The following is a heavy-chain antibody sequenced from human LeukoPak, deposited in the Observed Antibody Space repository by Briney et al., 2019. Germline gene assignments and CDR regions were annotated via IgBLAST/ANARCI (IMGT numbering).Heavy chain of an antibody. Sequence: GSSVKVSCKASGGTFSSYAISWVRQAPGQGFEWMGGIIPIFGTANYAQKFQGRVTITADESTSTAYMELSSLRSEDTAVYYCARGLRGTDAFDIWGQGTMVTVSS. CDR3: ARGLRGTDAFDI. D-gene: IGHD3-10*01. V-gene: IGHV1-69*01. J-gene: IGHJ3*02. CDR1: GGTFSSYA. CDR2: IIPIFGTA.